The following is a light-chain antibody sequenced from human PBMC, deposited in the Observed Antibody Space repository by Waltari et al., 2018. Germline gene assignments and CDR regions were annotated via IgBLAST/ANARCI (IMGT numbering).Light chain of an antibody. CDR3: QQYYDIPWT. CDR2: WAS. V-gene: IGKV4-1*01. Sequence: DIVMTQSPDSLAVSLGERVTINCKSSQSVVYSSNRQNYLAWYQQKPGQPPKFLIYWASARESGVPDRFSGSESGTDFTLTISSLQAEDVAVYYCQQYYDIPWTFGQGTKVEIK. J-gene: IGKJ1*01. CDR1: QSVVYSSNRQNY.